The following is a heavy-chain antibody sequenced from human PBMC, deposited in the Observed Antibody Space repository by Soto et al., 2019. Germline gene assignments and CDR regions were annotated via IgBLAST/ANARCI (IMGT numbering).Heavy chain of an antibody. D-gene: IGHD3-10*01. Sequence: EVQLLESGGGLVQPGGSLRLSCAASGFTFNNYAMTWVRQAPGKGLEWVSAISGGGDTTSYADSVKGRFTVSRDGSKNTLYLQVSSLRAEDTALYYCAKGRGGSGSLTPRLDFWGQGTLVTVSS. CDR2: ISGGGDTT. J-gene: IGHJ4*02. CDR1: GFTFNNYA. V-gene: IGHV3-23*01. CDR3: AKGRGGSGSLTPRLDF.